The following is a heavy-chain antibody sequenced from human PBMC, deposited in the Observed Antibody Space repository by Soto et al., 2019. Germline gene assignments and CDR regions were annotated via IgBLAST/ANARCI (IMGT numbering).Heavy chain of an antibody. D-gene: IGHD1-26*01. V-gene: IGHV4-59*01. Sequence: SETLSLTCTVSGGSISSYYWSWIRQPPGKGLEWIGYIYYSWSTNYNPSLKSRVTISVDTSKNQFSLKLTSVTAADTAVYYCARRYGGNFAYWGQGTLVTVSS. CDR2: IYYSWST. CDR1: GGSISSYY. J-gene: IGHJ4*02. CDR3: ARRYGGNFAY.